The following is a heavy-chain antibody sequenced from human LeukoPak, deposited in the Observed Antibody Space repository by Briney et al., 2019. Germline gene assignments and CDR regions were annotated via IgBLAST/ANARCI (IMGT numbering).Heavy chain of an antibody. CDR3: AGGGWSFDAFDF. CDR1: GGSISTYY. Sequence: PSETLSLTCTGSGGSISTYYWSWIRQSPGKGLEWIGYVHYSGNTNYSPSLKSRVTMSVDASKNRFSLRLSSLTAADTAVYFCAGGGWSFDAFDFWGQGTMVTVSS. V-gene: IGHV4-59*08. CDR2: VHYSGNT. J-gene: IGHJ3*01. D-gene: IGHD6-19*01.